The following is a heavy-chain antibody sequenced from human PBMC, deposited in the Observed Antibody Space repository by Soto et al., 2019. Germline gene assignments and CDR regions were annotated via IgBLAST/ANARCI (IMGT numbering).Heavy chain of an antibody. D-gene: IGHD5-18*01. J-gene: IGHJ6*02. CDR2: ISTLNGNT. Sequence: VQYGAEVKKPGASVNVSCKASGYDYVTYAITWVRQRPGQGLEWMGWISTLNGNTNYAQNFQGRVTMTTDTSTRIVHLELRSLRSDDTAVYYCSRRVQVWLPDYYGMDVWGQGTTVTVSS. CDR1: GYDYVTYA. V-gene: IGHV1-18*01. CDR3: SRRVQVWLPDYYGMDV.